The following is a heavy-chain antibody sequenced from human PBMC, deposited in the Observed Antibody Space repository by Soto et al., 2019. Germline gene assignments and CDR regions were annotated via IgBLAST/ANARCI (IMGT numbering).Heavy chain of an antibody. Sequence: QVQLVESGGGVVQPGRSLRLSCAASGFTFSSYAMHWVRQAPGKGLEWVAVISYDGSNKYYADSVKGRFTISRDNSKKALYLQMNSLRAEETAVYYCARVSQAQRDAFDIWGQGRMVAVSS. J-gene: IGHJ3*02. V-gene: IGHV3-30-3*01. CDR1: GFTFSSYA. CDR3: ARVSQAQRDAFDI. CDR2: ISYDGSNK.